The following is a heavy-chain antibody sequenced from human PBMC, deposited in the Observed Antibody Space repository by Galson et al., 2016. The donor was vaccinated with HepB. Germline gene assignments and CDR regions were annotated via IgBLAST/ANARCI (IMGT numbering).Heavy chain of an antibody. CDR1: GFIVSSHY. CDR2: IYSGGAT. D-gene: IGHD6-13*01. CDR3: ARDPGRIAAAGPLDS. Sequence: SLRLSCAGSGFIVSSHYLNWVRQAPGKGLEWVATIYSGGATYYAESVKGRFTITRDNPKNTLYLQMDGRRVEDTAVYYCARDPGRIAAAGPLDSWGQGTLVTVSS. V-gene: IGHV3-53*01. J-gene: IGHJ5*01.